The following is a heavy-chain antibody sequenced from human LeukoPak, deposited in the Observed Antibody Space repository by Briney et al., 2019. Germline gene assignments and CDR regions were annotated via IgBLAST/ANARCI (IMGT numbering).Heavy chain of an antibody. CDR1: GVTFADYA. J-gene: IGHJ4*02. CDR2: ISWNSGSI. D-gene: IGHD6-13*01. V-gene: IGHV3-9*01. CDR3: VKDKGVEAAAGTWGGFDY. Sequence: GRSLRLSCAASGVTFADYAMHWVRQAPGKGLEWVSGISWNSGSIGYADSVKGRFTIFRDNAKTSLYLQMNSLRAEGTALYYCVKDKGVEAAAGTWGGFDYWGQGTLVTVSS.